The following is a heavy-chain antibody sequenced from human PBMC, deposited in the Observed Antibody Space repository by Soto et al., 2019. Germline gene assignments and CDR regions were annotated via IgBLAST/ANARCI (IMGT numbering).Heavy chain of an antibody. CDR3: ARDGPYYYASSMDV. CDR2: LHSGGDT. CDR1: GIPVSSNY. V-gene: IGHV3-53*04. D-gene: IGHD3-10*01. J-gene: IGHJ6*02. Sequence: EVQLVESGGGLVQPGGSLRLSCVASGIPVSSNYMTWVRQAPGKGLEWVSVLHSGGDTYYANSVKGRFTISRHDSTNTLFLQMNSLTAEHTAVYYCARDGPYYYASSMDVWGQGTTVTVSS.